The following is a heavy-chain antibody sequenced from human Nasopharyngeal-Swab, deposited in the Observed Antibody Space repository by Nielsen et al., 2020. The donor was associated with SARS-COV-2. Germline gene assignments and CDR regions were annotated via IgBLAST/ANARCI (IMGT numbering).Heavy chain of an antibody. CDR2: ISTSGTTI. D-gene: IGHD4-11*01. CDR3: ARDSYTNGLVKTF. Sequence: GESLKISCAASGFIFSDYYMSWVRQAPGKGLEWVSYISTSGTTIYYADSVKGRSTISRDNAKNSLYLQMNSLRAEDTAVYYCARDSYTNGLVKTFWGQGTLVTVSS. V-gene: IGHV3-11*04. CDR1: GFIFSDYY. J-gene: IGHJ4*02.